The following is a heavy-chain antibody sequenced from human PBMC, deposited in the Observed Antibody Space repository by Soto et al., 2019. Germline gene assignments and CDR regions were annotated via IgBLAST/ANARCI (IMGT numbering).Heavy chain of an antibody. J-gene: IGHJ4*02. CDR2: IYPGDSDT. CDR3: ARDRTNYDSSGYDFDY. D-gene: IGHD3-22*01. V-gene: IGHV5-51*01. Sequence: ESLKISCKGSGYSFTSYWIGWVRQMPGKGLEWMGIIYPGDSDTRYSPSFQGQVTISADESISTAYLQWSSLKASDTAMYYCARDRTNYDSSGYDFDYWGQGTLVTVSS. CDR1: GYSFTSYW.